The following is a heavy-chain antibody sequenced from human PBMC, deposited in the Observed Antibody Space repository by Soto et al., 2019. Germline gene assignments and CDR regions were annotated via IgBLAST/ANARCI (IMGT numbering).Heavy chain of an antibody. V-gene: IGHV3-11*01. D-gene: IGHD6-25*01. CDR3: ARAAGSVDP. J-gene: IGHJ5*02. CDR2: IANSGGKK. Sequence: QVQLVESGGGLVKPGGSLRLSCAASGFSFSDYYMTWIRQTPGKGLEGVSYIANSGGKKDYAASAKGRFTISRDNAKNSLYQQMNRLRAEDTAVYDCARAAGSVDPWGQGTLVAVS. CDR1: GFSFSDYY.